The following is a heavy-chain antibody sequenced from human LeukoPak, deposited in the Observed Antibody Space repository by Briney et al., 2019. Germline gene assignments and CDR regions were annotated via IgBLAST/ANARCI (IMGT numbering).Heavy chain of an antibody. CDR2: IHPSGST. Sequence: PSETLSLTCDVSGGPINDHFLSWIRQPPGKGLEWIGHIHPSGSTHNNASLDSRVTFSVDMSKNQFSLRLTSLRAADTAMYYCARGPDLAKVGQWGQGILVIVSS. CDR3: ARGPDLAKVGQ. J-gene: IGHJ4*02. V-gene: IGHV4-4*08. CDR1: GGPINDHF. D-gene: IGHD1-14*01.